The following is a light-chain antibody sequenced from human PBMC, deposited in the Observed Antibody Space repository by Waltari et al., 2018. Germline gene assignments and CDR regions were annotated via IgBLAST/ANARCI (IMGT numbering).Light chain of an antibody. Sequence: DIQMTQSPSSLSVSVGDRVTITCRASQSISSYLNWYQQKPGKAPKLLIYAASSLQSGVPSRFSGSGSGTDFTLTISSLQPEDFATYYCQQSYSTVTFGPGTKVDIK. V-gene: IGKV1-39*01. CDR1: QSISSY. CDR3: QQSYSTVT. CDR2: AAS. J-gene: IGKJ3*01.